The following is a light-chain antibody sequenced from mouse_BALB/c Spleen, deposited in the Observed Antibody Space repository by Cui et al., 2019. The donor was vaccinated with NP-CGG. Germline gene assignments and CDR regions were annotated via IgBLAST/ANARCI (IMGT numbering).Light chain of an antibody. CDR1: TGAVTTSNY. V-gene: IGLV1*01. J-gene: IGLJ1*01. CDR2: GTN. Sequence: QALVTQEAPLTTSPGETVTLAFRSSTGAVTTSNYANWVQEKPDHLFTGLIGGTNNRAPGVPARFSGSLIGDKAALTITGAQTEDEAIYFCALWYSNHWVFGGGTKLTVL. CDR3: ALWYSNHWV.